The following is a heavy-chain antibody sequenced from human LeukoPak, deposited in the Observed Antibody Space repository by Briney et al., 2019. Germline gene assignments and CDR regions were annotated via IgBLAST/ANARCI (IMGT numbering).Heavy chain of an antibody. V-gene: IGHV4-59*01. CDR2: IYYSGST. J-gene: IGHJ3*02. D-gene: IGHD6-19*01. CDR1: GGSISSYY. Sequence: SETLSLTCTVSGGSISSYYWSWIRQPPGKGLEWIGYIYYSGSTNYNPSLKSRVTISVDTSKNQFSLKLSSVTAADTAVYYCARDSLYSSGWYSSSNAFDIWGQGTMVTVSS. CDR3: ARDSLYSSGWYSSSNAFDI.